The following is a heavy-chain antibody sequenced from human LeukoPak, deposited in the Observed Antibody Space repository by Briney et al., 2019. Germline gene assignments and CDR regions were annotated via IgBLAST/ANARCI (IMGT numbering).Heavy chain of an antibody. J-gene: IGHJ1*01. D-gene: IGHD3-10*01. CDR3: ARASEVTMVRGVKGSYFQH. CDR2: IYYSGST. Sequence: SETLSLTCTVSGGSISSYYWSWIRQPPGKGLEWIGYIYYSGSTNYNPSLKSRVTISVDTSKNQFSLKLSSVTAADTAVYYCARASEVTMVRGVKGSYFQHWGQGTLVTVSS. CDR1: GGSISSYY. V-gene: IGHV4-59*12.